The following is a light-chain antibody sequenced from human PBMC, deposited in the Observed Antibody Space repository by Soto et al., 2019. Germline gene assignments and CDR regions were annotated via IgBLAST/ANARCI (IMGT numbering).Light chain of an antibody. CDR1: SSDVGGYNY. J-gene: IGLJ1*01. CDR3: SSYVGTNSYV. Sequence: QSALTQPPSASGSPGQSVTISCTGTSSDVGGYNYVSWYQQHPGKAPKLMIYEVSKRPSGVPDRFSGSMSGNTAALTVSGLQAEDEADYYCSSYVGTNSYVFGTGTKVTVL. CDR2: EVS. V-gene: IGLV2-8*01.